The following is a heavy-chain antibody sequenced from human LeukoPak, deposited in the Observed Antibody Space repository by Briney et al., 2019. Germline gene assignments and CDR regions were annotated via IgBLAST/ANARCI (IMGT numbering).Heavy chain of an antibody. CDR1: GFAFSAFA. D-gene: IGHD3-10*01. Sequence: GGSLRLSCAASGFAFSAFAMHWVRQAPGKGLEWVALTSYDEGNKRYADSVKGRYTISRDNSKNTLYLQMNSLRAEDTAVYYCARDSGITMDRGESDGMDVWGQGTTVTVSS. V-gene: IGHV3-30-3*01. J-gene: IGHJ6*02. CDR2: TSYDEGNK. CDR3: ARDSGITMDRGESDGMDV.